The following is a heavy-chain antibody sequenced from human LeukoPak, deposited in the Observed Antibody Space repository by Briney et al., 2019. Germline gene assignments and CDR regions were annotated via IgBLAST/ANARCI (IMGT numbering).Heavy chain of an antibody. CDR1: GYTFTSYY. D-gene: IGHD6-19*01. CDR2: INPSGGST. Sequence: GASVKVSCKASGYTFTSYYMHWVRQAPGQGLEWMGIINPSGGSTSYAQKFQGRVTMTRDTSTGTVYMELSSLRSEDTAVYYCARVTYSSGWYDNAFDIWGQGTMVTVSS. V-gene: IGHV1-46*01. J-gene: IGHJ3*02. CDR3: ARVTYSSGWYDNAFDI.